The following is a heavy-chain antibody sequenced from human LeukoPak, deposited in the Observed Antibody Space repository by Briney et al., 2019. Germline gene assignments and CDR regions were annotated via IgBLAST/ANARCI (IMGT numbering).Heavy chain of an antibody. CDR3: ARVLTMIPRYDY. J-gene: IGHJ4*02. Sequence: SETLSLTCTVSGGSISSYYWSWIRQPPGKGLEWIGYIYYSGSTNYNPSLKSRVTISVDTSKNQFSLKLSSVTAADTAVYYCARVLTMIPRYDYWGQGTLVTVSS. D-gene: IGHD3-22*01. CDR1: GGSISSYY. V-gene: IGHV4-59*01. CDR2: IYYSGST.